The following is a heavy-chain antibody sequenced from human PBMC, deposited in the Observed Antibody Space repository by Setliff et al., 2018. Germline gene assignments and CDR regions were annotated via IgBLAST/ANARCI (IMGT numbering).Heavy chain of an antibody. CDR1: GFTVSSND. J-gene: IGHJ6*02. CDR2: LYGGGNT. V-gene: IGHV3-53*01. Sequence: GGSLRLSCAASGFTVSSNDMSWVRQAPGKGLEWIALLYGGGNTFYADSVKGRFTISGDSSKNAVYLQMNSLRAEDSAVYYCARDGVFYAMDVWGRGTTVTVSS. D-gene: IGHD3-10*01. CDR3: ARDGVFYAMDV.